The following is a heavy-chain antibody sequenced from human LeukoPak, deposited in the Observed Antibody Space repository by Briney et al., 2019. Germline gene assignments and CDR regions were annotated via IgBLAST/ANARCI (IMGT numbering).Heavy chain of an antibody. D-gene: IGHD4-17*01. CDR3: ASTFYGDSPPY. V-gene: IGHV3-64*05. Sequence: GGSLRLSCSASGFTFNTYAIHWVRQAPGKGLEYVSAISSTGGTTYYADSVKGRFTISRDNSKNTLYVQMSSLRAEDTAVYYCASTFYGDSPPYWGQGTPVTVSS. CDR1: GFTFNTYA. J-gene: IGHJ4*02. CDR2: ISSTGGTT.